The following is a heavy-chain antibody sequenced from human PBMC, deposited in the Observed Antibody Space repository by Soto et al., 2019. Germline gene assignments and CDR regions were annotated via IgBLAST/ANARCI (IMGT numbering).Heavy chain of an antibody. Sequence: KTSETLSLTCAVSGYSISSGYYWGWLRQPPGKGLEWIGSIYHGGSTYYNPSLNSRVTLSIDMTNNHVSLILNSVTAADTAVYYCASNRYDSSGYYYYYYGMDVWGQGTTVTVSS. CDR2: IYHGGST. V-gene: IGHV4-38-2*01. CDR1: GYSISSGYY. D-gene: IGHD3-22*01. CDR3: ASNRYDSSGYYYYYYGMDV. J-gene: IGHJ6*02.